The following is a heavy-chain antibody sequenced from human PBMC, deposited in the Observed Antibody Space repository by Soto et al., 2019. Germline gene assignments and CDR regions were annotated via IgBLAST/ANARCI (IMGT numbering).Heavy chain of an antibody. Sequence: GGSLRLSCTASGFTFGDYAMSWFRQAPGKGLEWVGFIRSKAYGGTTEYAASVKGRFTISRDDSKSIAYLQMNSLKTEDTAVYYCARDLITSSWSRDYWGQGTLVTVSS. D-gene: IGHD6-13*01. CDR1: GFTFGDYA. J-gene: IGHJ4*02. V-gene: IGHV3-49*03. CDR2: IRSKAYGGTT. CDR3: ARDLITSSWSRDY.